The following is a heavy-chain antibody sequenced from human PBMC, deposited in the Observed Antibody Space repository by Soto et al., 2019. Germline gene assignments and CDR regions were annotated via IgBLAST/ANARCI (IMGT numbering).Heavy chain of an antibody. V-gene: IGHV3-23*01. CDR3: AKVVIPARFSGSYLFDY. J-gene: IGHJ4*02. CDR1: GFTFSSYA. CDR2: ISGSGGST. D-gene: IGHD1-26*01. Sequence: PGGSLRLSCAASGFTFSSYAMSWVRQAPGKGLEWVSAISGSGGSTYYADSVKGRFTISRDNSKNTLYLQMNSLRAEDAAVYYCAKVVIPARFSGSYLFDYWGQGTLVTVSS.